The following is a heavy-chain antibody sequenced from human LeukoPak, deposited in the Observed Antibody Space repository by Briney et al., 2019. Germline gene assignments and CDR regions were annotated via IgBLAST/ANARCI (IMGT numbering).Heavy chain of an antibody. J-gene: IGHJ6*03. D-gene: IGHD3-10*01. V-gene: IGHV1-46*01. CDR3: ARGPRITLIRGGQWYFYMDV. Sequence: ASVKVSCKASGYTFTSYYMHWVRQAPGQGLEWMGIINPSGGSTNYAQKFQGRVTITMDTSTSTVYMELSSLRSDDTAVYYCARGPRITLIRGGQWYFYMDVWGKGTTVTVSS. CDR1: GYTFTSYY. CDR2: INPSGGST.